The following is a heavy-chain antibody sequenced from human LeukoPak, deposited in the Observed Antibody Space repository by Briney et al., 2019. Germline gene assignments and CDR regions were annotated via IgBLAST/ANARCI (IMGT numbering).Heavy chain of an antibody. D-gene: IGHD2-2*02. CDR2: INHSGST. V-gene: IGHV4-34*01. CDR3: ARYCSSTSCYTGSSYFDY. Sequence: GSLRLSCAASGFTFSSYAMSWVRQPPGKGLEWIGEINHSGSTNYNPSLKSRVTISVDTSKNQFSLKLSSVTAADTAVYYCARYCSSTSCYTGSSYFDYWGQGTLVTVSS. J-gene: IGHJ4*02. CDR1: GFTFSSYA.